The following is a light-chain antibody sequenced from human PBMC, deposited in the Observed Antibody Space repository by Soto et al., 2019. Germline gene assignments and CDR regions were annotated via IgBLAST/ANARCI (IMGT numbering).Light chain of an antibody. CDR2: LNSDGSH. J-gene: IGLJ2*01. CDR1: SGHSSYA. V-gene: IGLV4-69*01. CDR3: QTWGTGIV. Sequence: QPVLTQSPSASASLGASVKLTCTLSSGHSSYAIAWHQQQPEKGPRYLMKLNSDGSHSKGDGIPDRFSGSSSGAERYLTSSSLQYEDEADYDCQTWGTGIVVGGGTKLTVL.